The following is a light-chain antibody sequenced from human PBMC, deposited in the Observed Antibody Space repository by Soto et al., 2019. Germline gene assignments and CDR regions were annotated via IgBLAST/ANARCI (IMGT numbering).Light chain of an antibody. Sequence: DIQMTQSPSSLSASVGDRVTITCQASQDISNYLNWYHQKPGKAPKLLIYDASNLETGVPSRFSESGSGTDFTFTISSLQPEDIATYYCQQYDNLPPLTFGGGTKVEIK. CDR3: QQYDNLPPLT. CDR1: QDISNY. J-gene: IGKJ4*01. V-gene: IGKV1-33*01. CDR2: DAS.